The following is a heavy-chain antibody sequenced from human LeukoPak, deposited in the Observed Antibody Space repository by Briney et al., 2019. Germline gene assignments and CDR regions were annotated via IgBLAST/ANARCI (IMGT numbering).Heavy chain of an antibody. CDR3: ARVHYGSGSLYYYYYYMDV. CDR1: GGSISSYY. CDR2: IYYGGST. D-gene: IGHD3-10*01. Sequence: SETLSLTCTVSGGSISSYYWSWIRQPPGKGLEWIGSIYYGGSTYYSPSLKSRVTISVDTSKNQFSLKLTSVTAADTAVYYCARVHYGSGSLYYYYYYMDVWGKGTTVTISS. V-gene: IGHV4-59*05. J-gene: IGHJ6*03.